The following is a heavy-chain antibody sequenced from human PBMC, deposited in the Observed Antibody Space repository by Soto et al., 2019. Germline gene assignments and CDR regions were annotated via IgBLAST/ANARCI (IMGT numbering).Heavy chain of an antibody. CDR1: GYTFTSYG. J-gene: IGHJ6*02. CDR3: ARDGGYSGYDEHYYYGMDV. Sequence: QVQLVQSGAEVKKPGASVKVSCKASGYTFTSYGISWVRQAPGQGLEWMGWISAYNGNTNYAQKLQGRVTMTTDTXXSXDXXELRSLRSDDTAVYYCARDGGYSGYDEHYYYGMDVWGQGTTVTVSS. CDR2: ISAYNGNT. V-gene: IGHV1-18*01. D-gene: IGHD5-12*01.